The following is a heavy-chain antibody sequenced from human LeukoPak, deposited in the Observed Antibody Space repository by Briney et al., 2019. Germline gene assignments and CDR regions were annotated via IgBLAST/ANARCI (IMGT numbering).Heavy chain of an antibody. D-gene: IGHD1-26*01. Sequence: GGSLRLSCAASGFTVSSNYMSWVRQAPGKGLVWVSRINTDGSSTSYADSVKGRLTISRDNPKNTLYLQMNSLRAEDTAVYYCARSLNSGSYSDYWGQGTLVTVSS. CDR2: INTDGSST. CDR1: GFTVSSNY. V-gene: IGHV3-74*01. CDR3: ARSLNSGSYSDY. J-gene: IGHJ4*02.